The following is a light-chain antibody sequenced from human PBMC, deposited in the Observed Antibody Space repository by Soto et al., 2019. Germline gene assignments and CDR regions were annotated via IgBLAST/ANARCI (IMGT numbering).Light chain of an antibody. J-gene: IGKJ5*01. CDR1: QSLTNNY. CDR3: QQRSNWQVT. CDR2: DAS. Sequence: EIVLTQSPGTLSLSPGERSTLSFSASQSLTNNYFAWYQQKPGQAPRLLIYDASNRATGIPARFSGSGSGTDFTLTISSLEPEDFAVYYCQQRSNWQVTFGQGTRLEIK. V-gene: IGKV3-11*01.